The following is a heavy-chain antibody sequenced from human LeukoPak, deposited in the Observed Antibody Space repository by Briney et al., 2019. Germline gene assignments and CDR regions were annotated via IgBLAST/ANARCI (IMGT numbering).Heavy chain of an antibody. Sequence: ASVKVSCXASGYTFNILGISWVRQAPGQGLEWMGWISARDGNTEYAQNLQGRVTMTTDTSTSTAYMELNSLTSDDTAIYYCARAGATLTTHFDIWGQGTLVTISS. V-gene: IGHV1-18*01. CDR1: GYTFNILG. CDR3: ARAGATLTTHFDI. D-gene: IGHD4-17*01. J-gene: IGHJ4*02. CDR2: ISARDGNT.